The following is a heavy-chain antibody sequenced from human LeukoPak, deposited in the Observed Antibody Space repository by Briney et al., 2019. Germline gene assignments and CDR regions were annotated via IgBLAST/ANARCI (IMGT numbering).Heavy chain of an antibody. CDR1: GFTFSSYA. J-gene: IGHJ4*02. D-gene: IGHD3-9*01. CDR3: ARVFDWLSHSDY. V-gene: IGHV3-30-3*01. CDR2: ISYDGSNK. Sequence: GGSLRLSCAASGFTFSSYAMHWVRQAPGKGLEWVAVISYDGSNKYYADSVKGRFTISRDNSKNTLYLQMNSLRAEDTAVYYCARVFDWLSHSDYWGQGTLVTVSS.